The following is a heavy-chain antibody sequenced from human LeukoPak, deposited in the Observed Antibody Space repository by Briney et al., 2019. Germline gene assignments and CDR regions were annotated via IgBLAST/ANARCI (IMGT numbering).Heavy chain of an antibody. Sequence: GGSLRLSCAASGFTFSNYPMTWVRQSPGRGLEWVATITREGANTYYRDSVKGRFTISRDNFKDTLHLQMNSLSAEHTAVYFCARYFFETSGRYFDYWGQGTLVTVSS. CDR1: GFTFSNYP. CDR2: ITREGANT. CDR3: ARYFFETSGRYFDY. J-gene: IGHJ4*02. V-gene: IGHV3-23*01. D-gene: IGHD3-22*01.